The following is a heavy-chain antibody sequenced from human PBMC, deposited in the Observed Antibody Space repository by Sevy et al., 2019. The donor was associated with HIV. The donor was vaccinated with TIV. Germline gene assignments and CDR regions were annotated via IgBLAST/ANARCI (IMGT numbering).Heavy chain of an antibody. CDR2: ITTKAYGGTT. V-gene: IGHV3-49*03. Sequence: GGSLRLSCTASGFTFGDYAMSWFRQAPGKGLEWVGFITTKAYGGTTEYAASVKGRFLISRDDSKSIAYLQMNSLKSEDTAVYYCTRPVFNTGTYGGFWGQGTLVTVSS. CDR1: GFTFGDYA. J-gene: IGHJ4*02. CDR3: TRPVFNTGTYGGF. D-gene: IGHD1-26*01.